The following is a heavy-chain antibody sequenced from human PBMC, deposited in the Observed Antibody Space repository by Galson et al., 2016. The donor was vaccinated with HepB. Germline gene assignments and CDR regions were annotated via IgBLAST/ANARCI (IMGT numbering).Heavy chain of an antibody. CDR1: GFSLSTSGVG. V-gene: IGHV2-5*02. CDR2: IYWDDDK. CDR3: AHRLYGDDEFYYFDY. D-gene: IGHD4-17*01. Sequence: LVKPTQTLTLTCTFSGFSLSTSGVGVGWIRQPPGKALEWLALIYWDDDKRYSPSLKSRLTITKDTPKNQVVLTMTTMDPVDTATYYCAHRLYGDDEFYYFDYWGQGTLVTVSS. J-gene: IGHJ4*02.